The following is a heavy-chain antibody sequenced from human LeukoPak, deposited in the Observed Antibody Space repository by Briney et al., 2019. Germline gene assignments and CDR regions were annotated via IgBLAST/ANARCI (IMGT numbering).Heavy chain of an antibody. CDR3: ARDWKVVVAASTKGMDV. J-gene: IGHJ6*02. CDR1: GFTFSSYW. CDR2: INSDGSST. Sequence: PGGSLRLSCAASGFTFSSYWMHWVRQAPGKGLVWVSRINSDGSSTSYADSVKGRFTISRDNAKNTLYLQMNSLRAEDTAVYYCARDWKVVVAASTKGMDVWGQGTTVTVSS. V-gene: IGHV3-74*01. D-gene: IGHD2-15*01.